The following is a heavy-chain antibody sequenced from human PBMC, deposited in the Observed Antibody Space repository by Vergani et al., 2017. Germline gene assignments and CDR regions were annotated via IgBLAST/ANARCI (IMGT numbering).Heavy chain of an antibody. V-gene: IGHV3-66*02. CDR2: LFSAGST. Sequence: SGGGLVQPGGSLRLSCEASGFSVRTNYMTWVRQIPGKGLECVSILFSAGSTSYSDSVKGRFTISKDNSKNVLYLQMNSLRVEDTAVYYCARDGGEQTPNFSYGLNVWGQGTTVTVSS. CDR1: GFSVRTNY. D-gene: IGHD3-16*01. CDR3: ARDGGEQTPNFSYGLNV. J-gene: IGHJ6*02.